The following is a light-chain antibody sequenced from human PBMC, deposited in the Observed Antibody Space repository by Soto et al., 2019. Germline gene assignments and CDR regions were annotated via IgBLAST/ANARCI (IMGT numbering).Light chain of an antibody. CDR3: VLYMGSGSVV. J-gene: IGLJ2*01. V-gene: IGLV8-61*01. Sequence: QTVVTQEPSLSVSPGGTVTLTCGLSSGSVSTNNYPSWYQQTPGQAPRTLIYSTNTRSSGVPDRFSGSVLGNKAALTITGAQADDESDYYCVLYMGSGSVVLGGGTKLTVL. CDR2: STN. CDR1: SGSVSTNNY.